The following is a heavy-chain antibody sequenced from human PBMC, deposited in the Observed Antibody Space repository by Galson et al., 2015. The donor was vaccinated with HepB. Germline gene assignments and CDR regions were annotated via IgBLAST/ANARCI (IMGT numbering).Heavy chain of an antibody. CDR1: GVNFRDYW. Sequence: SLRLASAASGVNFRDYWMDWTRQAPGKGLEWVASTKPDGSEKYYADSVKGRFTISRDNAKNPLFLQMNSLRVEDTAVYYCARGASNSFHIWGQGAMVTVSS. J-gene: IGHJ3*02. D-gene: IGHD5-24*01. V-gene: IGHV3-7*01. CDR3: ARGASNSFHI. CDR2: TKPDGSEK.